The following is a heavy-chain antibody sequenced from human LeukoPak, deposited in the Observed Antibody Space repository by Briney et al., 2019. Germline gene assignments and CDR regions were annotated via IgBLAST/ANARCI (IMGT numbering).Heavy chain of an antibody. J-gene: IGHJ4*02. D-gene: IGHD1-26*01. CDR1: GFTFSSYS. Sequence: PGGSLRLSCAASGFTFSSYSMNWVRQAPGKGLEWVSAISGSGGSTYYADSVKGRFTISRDNSKNTLYLQMNSLRAEDTAVYYCAKGILYSGSYYGDWGQGTLVTVSS. V-gene: IGHV3-23*01. CDR3: AKGILYSGSYYGD. CDR2: ISGSGGST.